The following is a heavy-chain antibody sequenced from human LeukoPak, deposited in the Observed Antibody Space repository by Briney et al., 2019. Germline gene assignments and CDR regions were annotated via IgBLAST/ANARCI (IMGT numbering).Heavy chain of an antibody. J-gene: IGHJ6*03. D-gene: IGHD3-3*01. CDR1: GGSISSYY. CDR2: IYTSGST. V-gene: IGHV4-4*07. CDR3: ARVPYYDFWSGLDYYMDV. Sequence: PSETLSLTCTVSGGSISSYYCSGIRQPAGKGLEWIGRIYTSGSTNYNPSLKSRVTMSVDTSKNQFSLKLSSVTAADTAVYYCARVPYYDFWSGLDYYMDVWGKGTTVTVSS.